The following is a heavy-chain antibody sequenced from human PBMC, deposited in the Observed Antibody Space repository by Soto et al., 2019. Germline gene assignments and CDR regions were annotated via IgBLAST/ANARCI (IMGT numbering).Heavy chain of an antibody. Sequence: QVQLQESGPGLVKPSQTLSLTCTVSGGSISSGGYYWSWIRQHPGKGLEWIGYIYYSGSTYYNPSLNSRVTISVDTSKNQFSLKLGSVAAADTAGYYCARAGGGATILWYYYMDVWGKGTTVTVSS. J-gene: IGHJ6*03. CDR2: IYYSGST. CDR1: GGSISSGGYY. V-gene: IGHV4-31*03. CDR3: ARAGGGATILWYYYMDV. D-gene: IGHD5-12*01.